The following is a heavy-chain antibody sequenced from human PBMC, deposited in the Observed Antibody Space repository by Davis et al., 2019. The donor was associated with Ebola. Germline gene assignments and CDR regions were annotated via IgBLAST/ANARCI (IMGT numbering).Heavy chain of an antibody. J-gene: IGHJ2*01. D-gene: IGHD2-21*01. CDR2: IRNDGSRA. Sequence: PGGSLRLSCAASGFTFSSYGMHWVRQAPGKGLEWVTYIRNDGSRAYYGDSVKGRFTISRDNSKNTLYLQMNSLRAEDTAVYYCARVAREVVIAIYFDLWGRGTLVTVSS. CDR3: ARVAREVVIAIYFDL. CDR1: GFTFSSYG. V-gene: IGHV3-30*02.